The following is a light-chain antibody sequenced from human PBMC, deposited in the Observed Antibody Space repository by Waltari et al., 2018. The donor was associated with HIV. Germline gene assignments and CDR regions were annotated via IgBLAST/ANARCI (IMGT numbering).Light chain of an antibody. CDR2: ENN. V-gene: IGLV6-57*02. Sequence: NFMLTQPHSVSESPGKTVIISCTGSSGSIAGNYVQWFQQRPGSAPTTVIYENNQRPSGVPDRFSGPIATSSNSASLTISGLKTDDEADYYCQSYDSNNQGVIGGGTKLTVL. CDR3: QSYDSNNQGV. J-gene: IGLJ3*02. CDR1: SGSIAGNY.